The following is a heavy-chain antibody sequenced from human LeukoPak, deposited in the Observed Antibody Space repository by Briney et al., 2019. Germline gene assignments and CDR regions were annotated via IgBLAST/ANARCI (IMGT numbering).Heavy chain of an antibody. V-gene: IGHV1-18*01. J-gene: IGHJ5*02. CDR2: ISAYNGNT. D-gene: IGHD2-15*01. CDR3: ARGYCSGGSCINGFDP. Sequence: ASVKVSCKASGYTFTSYGISWVRQAPGQGLEWMGWISAYNGNTNYAQKLQGRVTMTTDTSTSTAYMELRSLRSDDTAVYYCARGYCSGGSCINGFDPWGQGTLVTVSS. CDR1: GYTFTSYG.